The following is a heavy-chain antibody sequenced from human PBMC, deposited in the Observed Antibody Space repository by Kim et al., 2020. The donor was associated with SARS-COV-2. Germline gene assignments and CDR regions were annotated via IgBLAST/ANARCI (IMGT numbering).Heavy chain of an antibody. J-gene: IGHJ4*01. CDR2: IKSETVIPTT. Sequence: GGSLRLSCAASGFTFSNSGMTWVRQAPGKGLEWVGLIKSETVIPTTDYPAPVRFTFTISSSDATHTLYLQSYSPQTQDTTSYYSATEGVIAVFGTFD. CDR3: ATEGVIAVFGTFD. CDR1: GFTFSNSG. V-gene: IGHV3-15*01. D-gene: IGHD2-21*01.